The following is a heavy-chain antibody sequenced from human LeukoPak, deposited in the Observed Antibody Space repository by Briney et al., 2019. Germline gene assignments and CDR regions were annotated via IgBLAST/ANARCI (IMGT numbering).Heavy chain of an antibody. Sequence: SEILSVDCTVAGVCISRGGYYWYWIRQHPGKGLEWIGYIYYSGTTYYNPSLKSRVTISVGTSKNQLSLKLSSVTAADTAVYYCARGKTDNDILTGYSAWGQGTLVTVSS. CDR2: IYYSGTT. CDR1: GVCISRGGYY. CDR3: ARGKTDNDILTGYSA. J-gene: IGHJ5*02. D-gene: IGHD3-9*01. V-gene: IGHV4-31*03.